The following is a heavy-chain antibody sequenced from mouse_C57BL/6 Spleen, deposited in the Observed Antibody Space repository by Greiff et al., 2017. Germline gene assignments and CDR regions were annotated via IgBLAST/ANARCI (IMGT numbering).Heavy chain of an antibody. CDR2: ISSGSSTI. CDR1: GFTFSDYG. Sequence: EVQRVESGGGLVKPGGSLKLSCAASGFTFSDYGMHWVRQAPEKGLEWVAYISSGSSTIYYADTVKGRFTISRDNAKNTLFLQMTSLRSEDTAMYYCAICGYYYAMDYWGQGTSVTVSS. CDR3: AICGYYYAMDY. J-gene: IGHJ4*01. V-gene: IGHV5-17*01.